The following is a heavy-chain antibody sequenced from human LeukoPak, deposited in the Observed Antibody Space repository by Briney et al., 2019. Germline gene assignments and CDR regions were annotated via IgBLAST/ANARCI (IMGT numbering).Heavy chain of an antibody. V-gene: IGHV1-69*01. Sequence: ASVKVSFKASGGTFSSYAISWVRQAPGQGLEWMGGIIPIFGTANYAQKFQGRVTITADESTSTAYMELSSLRSEDTAVYYCARSYCSSTSCYPNWFDPWGQGTLVTVSS. CDR1: GGTFSSYA. J-gene: IGHJ5*02. CDR2: IIPIFGTA. CDR3: ARSYCSSTSCYPNWFDP. D-gene: IGHD2-2*01.